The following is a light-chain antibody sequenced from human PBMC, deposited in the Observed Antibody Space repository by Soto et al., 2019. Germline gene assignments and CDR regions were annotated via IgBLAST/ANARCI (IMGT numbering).Light chain of an antibody. CDR3: AAWDDSLSGPVV. J-gene: IGLJ2*01. V-gene: IGLV1-47*01. Sequence: QSVLTQPPSASGTPGQRVTISCSGSSSNIGSNYVYWYQQLPGTAPKLLIYRNNQRPSGVPDRFSGSKSGTSASLAISGLRSEDEADYYCAAWDDSLSGPVVFGGGTKRTVL. CDR2: RNN. CDR1: SSNIGSNY.